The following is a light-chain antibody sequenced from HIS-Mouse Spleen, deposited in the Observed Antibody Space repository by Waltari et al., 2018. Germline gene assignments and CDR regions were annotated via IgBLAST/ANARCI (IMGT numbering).Light chain of an antibody. J-gene: IGKJ4*01. CDR3: QQFNSYPYST. Sequence: AIQFTQSPSSLSASAADRVTITCRASQGISSALAWYQQKPGKAPKLLIYDASSLESGVPSRFSGSGSGTDFTLTISSLQPEDFATYYCQQFNSYPYSTFGGGTKVEIK. V-gene: IGKV1-13*02. CDR1: QGISSA. CDR2: DAS.